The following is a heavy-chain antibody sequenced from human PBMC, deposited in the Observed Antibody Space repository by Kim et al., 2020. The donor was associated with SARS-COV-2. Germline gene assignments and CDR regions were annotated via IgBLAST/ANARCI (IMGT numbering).Heavy chain of an antibody. CDR3: AASGPRNDAFDI. CDR2: IYPADSDT. V-gene: IGHV5-51*01. J-gene: IGHJ3*02. Sequence: GESLKISCKGSGYSFPSYWIAWVRQMPGKGLEWMGIIYPADSDTTYSPSFQGQVTISADKSISTAYLQWSSLKASDTAMYYCAASGPRNDAFDIWGQGTMVTVSS. CDR1: GYSFPSYW.